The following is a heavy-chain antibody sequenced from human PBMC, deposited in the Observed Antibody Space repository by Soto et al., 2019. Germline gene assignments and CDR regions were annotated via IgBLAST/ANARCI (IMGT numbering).Heavy chain of an antibody. CDR2: ISAYNGNT. J-gene: IGHJ6*03. CDR3: ARVGTNDPRKGYYYYYMDV. V-gene: IGHV1-18*01. CDR1: GYTFTSYG. D-gene: IGHD1-1*01. Sequence: ASVKVSCKASGYTFTSYGISWVRQAPGQGLEWMGWISAYNGNTNYAQKLQGRVTMTTDTSTSTAYMELRSLRSDDTAVYYCARVGTNDPRKGYYYYYMDVWGKGTTVTVSS.